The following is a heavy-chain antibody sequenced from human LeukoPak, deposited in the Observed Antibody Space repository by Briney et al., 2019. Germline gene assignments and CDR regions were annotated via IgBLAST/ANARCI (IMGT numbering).Heavy chain of an antibody. CDR3: ARRRDLYSGSYYPFDY. CDR2: IYPGDSET. V-gene: IGHV5-51*01. D-gene: IGHD1-26*01. Sequence: GESLKMSCKGSGCRFTNYWIGWVRQMPGKGLEWMGIIYPGDSETRYSPSFQGQVTISADKSISTAYLQWRSLKASDTAMYYCARRRDLYSGSYYPFDYWGQGTLVTVSS. J-gene: IGHJ4*02. CDR1: GCRFTNYW.